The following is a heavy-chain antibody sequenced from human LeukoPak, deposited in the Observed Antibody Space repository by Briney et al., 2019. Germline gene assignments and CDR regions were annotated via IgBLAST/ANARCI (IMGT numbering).Heavy chain of an antibody. Sequence: GGSLRLSCAASGFTLSSYSMNWVRQAPGKGLEWVSSISCSSSYIYYADSVKGRFPISRDNAKNSLYRQMNSLRAEDTAVYYCARDRFVDTAMVHGPYNWFDPWGQGTLVTVSS. D-gene: IGHD5-18*01. CDR2: ISCSSSYI. J-gene: IGHJ5*02. V-gene: IGHV3-21*01. CDR1: GFTLSSYS. CDR3: ARDRFVDTAMVHGPYNWFDP.